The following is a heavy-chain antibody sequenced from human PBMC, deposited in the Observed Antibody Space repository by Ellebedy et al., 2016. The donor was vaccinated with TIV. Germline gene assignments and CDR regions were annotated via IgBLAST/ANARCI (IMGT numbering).Heavy chain of an antibody. D-gene: IGHD3-10*01. CDR1: GFTVSSNY. Sequence: PGGSLRLSCEGSGFTVSSNYMSWVRQAPGKGLEWVSVIYSGGSTYYADSVKGRFTISRANSKNTLYLQMNSLRDEDTAVYYCARDCCTWMHYGYWGQGTLVTVSS. CDR3: ARDCCTWMHYGY. J-gene: IGHJ4*02. V-gene: IGHV3-66*01. CDR2: IYSGGST.